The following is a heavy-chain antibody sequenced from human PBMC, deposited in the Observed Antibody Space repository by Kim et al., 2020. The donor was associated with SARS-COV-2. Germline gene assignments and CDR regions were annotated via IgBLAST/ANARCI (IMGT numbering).Heavy chain of an antibody. CDR3: VKEAAFTTVVVDYYFDF. Sequence: GGSLRLSCVGSGFTFSNYGMHWVRQAQGKGLEWVGIVSYEGRNTFYAGSVEGRFTISRDNSKNTLYLQMNNLRAEDTALYYCVKEAAFTTVVVDYYFDFWRQGTVVTVSS. CDR2: VSYEGRNT. CDR1: GFTFSNYG. V-gene: IGHV3-30*18. D-gene: IGHD2-15*01. J-gene: IGHJ4*02.